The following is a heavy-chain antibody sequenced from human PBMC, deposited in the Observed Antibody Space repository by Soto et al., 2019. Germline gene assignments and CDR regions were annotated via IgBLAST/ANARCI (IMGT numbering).Heavy chain of an antibody. CDR1: GFTFSSYG. J-gene: IGHJ6*02. V-gene: IGHV3-33*01. Sequence: QVQLVESGGGVVQPGRSLRLSCAASGFTFSSYGMHWVRQAPGKGLEWVAVIWYDGSNKYYADSVKGRFTISRDNSKHTLYLQMNSLRAEDTAVYYCARDRGYCSSTSCIYYYGMDVWGQGTTVTVS. D-gene: IGHD2-2*01. CDR3: ARDRGYCSSTSCIYYYGMDV. CDR2: IWYDGSNK.